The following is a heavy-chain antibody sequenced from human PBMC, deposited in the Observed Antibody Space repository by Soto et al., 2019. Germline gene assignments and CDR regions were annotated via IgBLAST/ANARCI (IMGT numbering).Heavy chain of an antibody. V-gene: IGHV1-18*01. D-gene: IGHD3-16*02. CDR3: ARGGTPTEYDYVWGSYRPCDY. Sequence: QVQLVQSGAEVKKPGASVKVSCKASGYTFTSYGISWVRQAPGQGLEWMGWISAYNGNTHYAQKLQGRVNMTTDTSTSIAYMELGILRYDDTAVYYCARGGTPTEYDYVWGSYRPCDYWGQGNLVTVSS. CDR1: GYTFTSYG. J-gene: IGHJ4*02. CDR2: ISAYNGNT.